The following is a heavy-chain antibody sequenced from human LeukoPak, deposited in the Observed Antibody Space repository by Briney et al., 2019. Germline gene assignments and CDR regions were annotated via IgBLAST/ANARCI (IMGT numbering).Heavy chain of an antibody. CDR3: ASWYYYDSSGCSVEYFQH. CDR2: IKQDGSEK. Sequence: GGSLRLSCAASGFTFSSYWMSWVRQAPGKGLEWVANIKQDGSEKYYVDSVKGRFTISRDNAKNSLYLQMNSLRAEDTAVYYCASWYYYDSSGCSVEYFQHWGQGTLVTVSS. J-gene: IGHJ1*01. V-gene: IGHV3-7*01. CDR1: GFTFSSYW. D-gene: IGHD3-22*01.